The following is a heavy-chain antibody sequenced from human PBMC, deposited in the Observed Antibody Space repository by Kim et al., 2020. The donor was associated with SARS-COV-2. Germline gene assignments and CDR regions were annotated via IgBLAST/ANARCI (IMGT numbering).Heavy chain of an antibody. Sequence: GGSLRLSCAASGFTFSDYYMSWIRQAPGKGLEWVSYISSSGSTIYYADSVKGRFTISRDNAKNSLYLQMNSLRAEDTAVYYCASDGNSYYDFWGGYEWRSDYYYGMDVWGQGTTVTVSS. CDR3: ASDGNSYYDFWGGYEWRSDYYYGMDV. J-gene: IGHJ6*02. D-gene: IGHD3-3*01. V-gene: IGHV3-11*01. CDR2: ISSSGSTI. CDR1: GFTFSDYY.